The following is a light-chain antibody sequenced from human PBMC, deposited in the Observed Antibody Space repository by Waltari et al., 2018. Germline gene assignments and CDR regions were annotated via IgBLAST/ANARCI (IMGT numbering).Light chain of an antibody. Sequence: DIVMTQSPDSLAVSLGERGTINCKSSQSVLYSSNNENYLAWYQQKPGQPPKLLIFWASIREAGVPDRFSGSGSGTDFTLTINGLQAEDVAVYYCQQYYGTPLTFGQGTKVEIK. V-gene: IGKV4-1*01. CDR3: QQYYGTPLT. J-gene: IGKJ1*01. CDR2: WAS. CDR1: QSVLYSSNNENY.